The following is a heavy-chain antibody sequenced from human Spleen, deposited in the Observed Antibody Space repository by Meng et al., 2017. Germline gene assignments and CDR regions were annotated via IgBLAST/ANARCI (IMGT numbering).Heavy chain of an antibody. CDR3: ARDPQDSHGEDDDAFDI. D-gene: IGHD5-18*01. J-gene: IGHJ3*02. CDR1: RYTFTSYY. Sequence: QGQVGRAGAEVKKPGASVKVSCKPSRYTFTSYYMHWVRQAPGQGLEWMGIINPSGGSTSYAQKFQGRVTMTRDTSTSTVYMELSSLRSEDTAVYYCARDPQDSHGEDDDAFDIWGQGTMVTVSS. V-gene: IGHV1-46*01. CDR2: INPSGGST.